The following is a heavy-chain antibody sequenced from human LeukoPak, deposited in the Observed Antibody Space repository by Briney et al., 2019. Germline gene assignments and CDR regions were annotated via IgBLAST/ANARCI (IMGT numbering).Heavy chain of an antibody. CDR2: ISWNSGSI. J-gene: IGHJ4*02. V-gene: IGHV3-NL1*01. D-gene: IGHD2-2*01. Sequence: GGSLRLSCAASGFDFSSNWMHWVRHAPGKGLEWVSGISWNSGSIDYADSVKGRFTISRDISTDTLWLQMDSLRTEDTAVYYCAKGPLRGTAAAIDYWGQGTLVTVSS. CDR1: GFDFSSNW. CDR3: AKGPLRGTAAAIDY.